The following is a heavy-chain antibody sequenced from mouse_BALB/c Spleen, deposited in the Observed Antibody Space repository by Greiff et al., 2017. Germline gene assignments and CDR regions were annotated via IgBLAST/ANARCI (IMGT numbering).Heavy chain of an antibody. CDR2: IDPENGDT. J-gene: IGHJ2*01. V-gene: IGHV14-4*02. CDR1: GFNIKDYY. CDR3: NAPSSYYGSSYGPFDY. D-gene: IGHD1-1*01. Sequence: VQLQQSGAELVRSGASFKLSCTASGFNIKDYYMHWVKQRPEQGLEWIGWIDPENGDTEYAPKFQGKATMTADTSSNTAYLQLSSLTSEDTAVYYCNAPSSYYGSSYGPFDYWGQGTTLTVSS.